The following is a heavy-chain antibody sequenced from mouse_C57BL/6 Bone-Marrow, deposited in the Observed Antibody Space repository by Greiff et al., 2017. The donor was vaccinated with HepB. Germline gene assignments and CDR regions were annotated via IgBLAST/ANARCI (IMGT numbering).Heavy chain of an antibody. CDR3: TRVPCYDYDDGYAMDY. CDR2: ISSGGDYI. J-gene: IGHJ4*01. Sequence: EVMLVESGEGLVKPGGSLKLSCAASGFTFSSYAMSWVRQTPEKRLEWVAYISSGGDYIYYADTVKGRFTISRDNARNTLYLQMSSLKSEDTAMYYCTRVPCYDYDDGYAMDYWGQGTSVTVSS. CDR1: GFTFSSYA. D-gene: IGHD2-4*01. V-gene: IGHV5-9-1*02.